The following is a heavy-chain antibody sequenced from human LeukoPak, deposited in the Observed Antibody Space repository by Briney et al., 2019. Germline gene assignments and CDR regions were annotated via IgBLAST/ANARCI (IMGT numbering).Heavy chain of an antibody. CDR3: ARWGIQLWLVSWTGFDY. V-gene: IGHV4-34*01. CDR1: GGSFSGYY. CDR2: INHTGST. Sequence: SETLSLTCAVYGGSFSGYYWSWIRQPPGKGLEWIGEINHTGSTNYNPSLKSRVTMSVDTSKNQFSLKLTSVTAADTAVYYCARWGIQLWLVSWTGFDYWGQGTLVTVSS. D-gene: IGHD5-18*01. J-gene: IGHJ4*02.